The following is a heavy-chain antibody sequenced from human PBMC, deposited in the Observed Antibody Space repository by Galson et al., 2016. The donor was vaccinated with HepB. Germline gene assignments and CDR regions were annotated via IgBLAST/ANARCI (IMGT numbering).Heavy chain of an antibody. V-gene: IGHV4-4*02. J-gene: IGHJ4*02. CDR3: TRGTLGTTASMAFDF. D-gene: IGHD1-26*01. CDR1: GGSVSDNSW. CDR2: IYQTGTA. Sequence: SETLSLTCAVSGGSVSDNSWWAWVRQSPRKDLEWIGEIYQTGTAHYNPSFTSRATIFIAKSNNQISLRLESVTAADTAVYYCTRGTLGTTASMAFDFWGQGTLVSVSS.